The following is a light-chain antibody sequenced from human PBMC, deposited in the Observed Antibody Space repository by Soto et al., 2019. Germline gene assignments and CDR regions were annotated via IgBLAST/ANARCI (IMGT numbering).Light chain of an antibody. J-gene: IGKJ1*01. CDR2: GAS. Sequence: EIVLTQSPGTLSLSPGERATLSCRASQSVSNNYLAWYQQKPGQGPRLLIYGASNRATGIPDRFSGSGSGTDFTLTISRLEPEDFAVYYCQQYGSSGTFGQGTKVDIK. CDR3: QQYGSSGT. CDR1: QSVSNNY. V-gene: IGKV3-20*01.